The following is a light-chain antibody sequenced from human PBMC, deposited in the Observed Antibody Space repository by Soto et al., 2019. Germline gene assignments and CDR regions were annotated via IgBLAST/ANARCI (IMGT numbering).Light chain of an antibody. Sequence: QSALTQVVSVSGSPGQSITISCTGTSSDVGNYNHVSWYQQHPGKAPKLMIYNVDYRPSGVSNRFSGSKSGNTASLSISGLQAEDEAYYYCSSYTKPDTVVFGGGTKLTVL. CDR2: NVD. V-gene: IGLV2-14*03. J-gene: IGLJ2*01. CDR3: SSYTKPDTVV. CDR1: SSDVGNYNH.